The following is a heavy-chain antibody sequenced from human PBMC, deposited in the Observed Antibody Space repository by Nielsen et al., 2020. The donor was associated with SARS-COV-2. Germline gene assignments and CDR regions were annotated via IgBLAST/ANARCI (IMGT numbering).Heavy chain of an antibody. Sequence: GGSLRLSCAASGFTFSSYSMNWVRQAPGKGLEWVSSISSSSSYIYYADAVKGRFTISRDNAKNSLYLQMNSLRAEDTAVYYCARDLIRCTNGVCYTGVHDYWGQGTLVTVSS. V-gene: IGHV3-21*01. J-gene: IGHJ4*02. CDR1: GFTFSSYS. CDR2: ISSSSSYI. D-gene: IGHD2-8*01. CDR3: ARDLIRCTNGVCYTGVHDY.